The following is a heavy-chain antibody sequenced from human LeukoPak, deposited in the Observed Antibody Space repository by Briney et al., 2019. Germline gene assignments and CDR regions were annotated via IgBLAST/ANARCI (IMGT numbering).Heavy chain of an antibody. J-gene: IGHJ4*02. D-gene: IGHD1-26*01. V-gene: IGHV4-39*01. Sequence: SETLSLTCTVSGGSISSSAYYWGWIRQPPGKGLEWIGSISYSGSTYHNPSLKSRVTISVDTSKNRFSLKLISVTAADTAVYYCATYCGTFYLQFDYWGQGTLVTVSS. CDR1: GGSISSSAYY. CDR3: ATYCGTFYLQFDY. CDR2: ISYSGST.